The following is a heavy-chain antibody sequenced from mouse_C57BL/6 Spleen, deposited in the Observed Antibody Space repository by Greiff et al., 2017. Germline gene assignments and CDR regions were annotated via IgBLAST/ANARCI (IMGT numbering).Heavy chain of an antibody. D-gene: IGHD1-1*01. CDR1: GYAFSSYW. J-gene: IGHJ3*01. V-gene: IGHV1-80*01. CDR2: IYPGDGDT. Sequence: VQLQQSGAELVKPGASVKISCKASGYAFSSYWMNWVKQRPGKGLEWIGQIYPGDGDTNYNGKFKGKATLTADKSSSTAYMQLSSLTSEDSAVYFCARYGSSYLPQAWFAYWGQGTLVTVSA. CDR3: ARYGSSYLPQAWFAY.